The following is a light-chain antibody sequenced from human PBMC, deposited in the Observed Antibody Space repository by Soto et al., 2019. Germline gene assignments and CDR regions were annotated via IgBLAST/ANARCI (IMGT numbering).Light chain of an antibody. J-gene: IGKJ2*01. Sequence: DIVLTQSPGTLSLSPGERVTLSCRASQSVSSSYLAWYQQKPGQAPRLLIYGASSRATGISDRFSGSGSGTDFTLTINRLEPEDFAVYYCQQYGSSSYTFGQGTKLEIK. V-gene: IGKV3-20*01. CDR1: QSVSSSY. CDR2: GAS. CDR3: QQYGSSSYT.